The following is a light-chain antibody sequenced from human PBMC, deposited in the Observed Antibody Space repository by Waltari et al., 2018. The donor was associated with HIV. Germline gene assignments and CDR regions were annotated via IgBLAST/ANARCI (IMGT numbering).Light chain of an antibody. CDR3: QVWDSITVV. J-gene: IGLJ2*01. CDR1: NIGSKN. Sequence: SYELPQPLSVSVALGQTARITCGGNNIGSKNVHWYQQKPGQAPVLVIYRDSNRPSGIPERFSGSNSGNTATLTISRAQAGDEADYYCQVWDSITVVFGGGTKLTVL. V-gene: IGLV3-9*01. CDR2: RDS.